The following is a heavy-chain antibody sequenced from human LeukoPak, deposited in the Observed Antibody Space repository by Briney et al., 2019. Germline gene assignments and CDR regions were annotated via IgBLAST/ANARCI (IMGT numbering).Heavy chain of an antibody. D-gene: IGHD2-15*01. CDR2: ICGSSTTI. J-gene: IGHJ6*03. CDR1: GFTFVFSG. Sequence: GGSLRLSCVASGFTFVFSGMNWVRQAPGKGLEWVAYICGSSTTIRYADSVKGRFTISRDNVEDSLFLQMTSLRAEDTAVYYCARSPRSHCSGTTCFYNYYMDGGGTGTTVTVSS. V-gene: IGHV3-48*04. CDR3: ARSPRSHCSGTTCFYNYYMDG.